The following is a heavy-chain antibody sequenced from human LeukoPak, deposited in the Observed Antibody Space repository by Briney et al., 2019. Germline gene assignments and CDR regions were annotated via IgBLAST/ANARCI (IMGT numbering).Heavy chain of an antibody. CDR1: GFTFSDYY. D-gene: IGHD6-13*01. V-gene: IGHV3-11*01. Sequence: GGSLRLSCAASGFTFSDYYMSWIRQAPGKGLEWVSYISSSGSTIYYADSVKGRFTISRDNAKNSLYLQMNSPRAEDTAVYYCARVHSSSWRYYYYYMDVWGEGTTVTVSS. J-gene: IGHJ6*03. CDR2: ISSSGSTI. CDR3: ARVHSSSWRYYYYYMDV.